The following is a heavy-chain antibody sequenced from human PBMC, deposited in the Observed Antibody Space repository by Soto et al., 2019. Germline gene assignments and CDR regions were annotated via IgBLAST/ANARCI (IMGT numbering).Heavy chain of an antibody. D-gene: IGHD1-26*01. J-gene: IGHJ5*02. Sequence: QVQLQESGPGVVKPSETLSLTCTVSGDAISSDYWTWIRQPPGKGLEWIGNIYYSGSTYYLPSLRSRVSTSVDSSRNKLPLSLPSVTTAVTGLDSCARLRIVSGHWYFDPWGQGALVTVSS. V-gene: IGHV4-59*01. CDR1: GDAISSDY. CDR2: IYYSGST. CDR3: ARLRIVSGHWYFDP.